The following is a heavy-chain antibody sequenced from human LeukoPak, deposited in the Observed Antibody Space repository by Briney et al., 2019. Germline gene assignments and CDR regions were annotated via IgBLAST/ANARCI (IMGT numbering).Heavy chain of an antibody. D-gene: IGHD6-19*01. CDR3: ASAVAGTDYYYGMDV. CDR1: GFTFSSYS. J-gene: IGHJ6*02. V-gene: IGHV3-21*01. CDR2: ISSSSSYI. Sequence: PGGPLRLSCAASGFTFSSYSMNWVRQAPGKGLEWVSSISSSSSYIYYADSVKGRFTISRDNAKNSLYLQMNSLRAEDTAVYYCASAVAGTDYYYGMDVWGQGTTVTVSS.